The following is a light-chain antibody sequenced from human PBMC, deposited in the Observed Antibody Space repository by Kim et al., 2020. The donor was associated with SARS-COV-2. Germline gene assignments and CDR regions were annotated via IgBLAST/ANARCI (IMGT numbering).Light chain of an antibody. CDR2: EDN. V-gene: IGLV6-57*04. CDR1: SGSIASNY. Sequence: NFMLTQPHSVSESPGKTVTISCTRSSGSIASNYVQWYQQRPGSAPTTVIYEDNQRPSGVPDRFSGSIDSSSNSASLTISGLKTEDEADHYCQSYDSSNPVVFGGGTQLTVL. J-gene: IGLJ2*01. CDR3: QSYDSSNPVV.